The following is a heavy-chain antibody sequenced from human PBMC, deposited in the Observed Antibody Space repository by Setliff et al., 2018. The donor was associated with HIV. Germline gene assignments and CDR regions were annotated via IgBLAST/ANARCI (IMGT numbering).Heavy chain of an antibody. J-gene: IGHJ4*02. CDR3: GRQVPVPGVAVTPIDY. Sequence: SETLSLTCTVSGGSISSYYWTWLRQFPGKGLEWIGFIFYTGSTTYHPSLNSRVTISVDTSKNQFSLKVTSVTAADTAVYYCGRQVPVPGVAVTPIDYWGQGTLVTVSS. CDR1: GGSISSYY. CDR2: IFYTGST. D-gene: IGHD3-22*01. V-gene: IGHV4-59*08.